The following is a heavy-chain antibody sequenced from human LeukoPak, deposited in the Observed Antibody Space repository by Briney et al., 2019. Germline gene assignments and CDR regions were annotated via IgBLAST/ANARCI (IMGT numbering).Heavy chain of an antibody. V-gene: IGHV1-2*02. D-gene: IGHD5-24*01. CDR1: GYTFADYY. Sequence: ASVKVSCKASGYTFADYYIHWVRQAPGQGLEWVGWMNPNSGDTNYARSFQGRVTMTRDTSISTAYMELSRLRFDDTAVYYCARVSGATKIKWLHDWYYYYYMDVWGKGTTVTISS. CDR3: ARVSGATKIKWLHDWYYYYYMDV. J-gene: IGHJ6*03. CDR2: MNPNSGDT.